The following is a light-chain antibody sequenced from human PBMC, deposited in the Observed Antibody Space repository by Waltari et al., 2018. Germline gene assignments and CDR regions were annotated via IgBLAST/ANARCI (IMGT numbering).Light chain of an antibody. Sequence: DIVMTQSPDSLAVSLGERATINCKASQSILHSSNNRNDLGWYQQKPGQPPKLLFYWASTRESGVPDRFRGSGYGTDFTLTINSLQAEDVAVYYCQQYYGTPLTFGGGTKVEIK. J-gene: IGKJ4*01. CDR3: QQYYGTPLT. CDR1: QSILHSSNNRND. V-gene: IGKV4-1*01. CDR2: WAS.